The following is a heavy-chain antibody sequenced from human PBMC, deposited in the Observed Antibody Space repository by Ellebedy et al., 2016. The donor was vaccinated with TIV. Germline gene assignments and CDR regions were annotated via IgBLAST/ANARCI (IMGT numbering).Heavy chain of an antibody. V-gene: IGHV3-7*01. D-gene: IGHD3-10*01. CDR2: IKQDGSEK. CDR1: GFTFSSYW. Sequence: GGSLRLXCAASGFTFSSYWMSWVRQAPGKGLEWVANIKQDGSEKYYVDSVKGRFTISRDNAKNSLYLQMNSLRAEDTAVYYCARDHGSGSYFPTYFHYWGQGTLVTVSS. J-gene: IGHJ4*02. CDR3: ARDHGSGSYFPTYFHY.